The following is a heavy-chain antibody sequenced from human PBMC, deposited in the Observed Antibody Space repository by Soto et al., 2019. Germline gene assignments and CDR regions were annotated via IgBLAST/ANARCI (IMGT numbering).Heavy chain of an antibody. CDR2: IYYSGGT. CDR3: ARGISKYSSWYEQHTLFDA. Sequence: PSETLSLTCTVSGGSIRCYYWSWIRQPTGKGLEWIGYIYYSGGTQYNPSLRTPVSMSLDTSKKHFSLKMRSVTAADTAVYYCARGISKYSSWYEQHTLFDAWGQGALVTVSS. J-gene: IGHJ5*02. V-gene: IGHV4-59*08. CDR1: GGSIRCYY. D-gene: IGHD6-13*01.